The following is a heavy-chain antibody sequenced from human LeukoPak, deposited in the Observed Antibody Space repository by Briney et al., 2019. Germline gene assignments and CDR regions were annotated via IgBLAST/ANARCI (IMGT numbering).Heavy chain of an antibody. V-gene: IGHV4-39*01. CDR2: IYYSGST. CDR3: TGITIIGVVITYFDY. J-gene: IGHJ4*02. Sequence: PSETLSLTCTVSGGSISSGSYYWGWIRQPPGKGLEWIGSIYYSGSTYYNPSLKSRVTISVDTSKNQFSLKLSSVTAADTAVYYCTGITIIGVVITYFDYWGQGTLVTVSS. CDR1: GGSISSGSYY. D-gene: IGHD3-3*01.